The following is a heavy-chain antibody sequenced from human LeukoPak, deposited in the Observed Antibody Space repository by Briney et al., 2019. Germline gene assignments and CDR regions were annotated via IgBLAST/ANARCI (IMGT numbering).Heavy chain of an antibody. J-gene: IGHJ4*02. D-gene: IGHD7-27*01. CDR1: GLTVSRNF. CDR2: IYSGGST. CDR3: ARGRTGDLILAIAY. V-gene: IGHV3-53*01. Sequence: GGSLRLSCAASGLTVSRNFMNWVRQAPGTGLEWVSVIYSGGSTFYADSVKGRCTISRDDSKNTLYLQMDSPRAEDTAVYYCARGRTGDLILAIAYWGQGTLVTVSS.